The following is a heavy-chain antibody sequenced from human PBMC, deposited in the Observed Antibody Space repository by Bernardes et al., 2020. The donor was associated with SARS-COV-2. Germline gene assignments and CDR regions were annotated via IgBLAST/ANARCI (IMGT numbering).Heavy chain of an antibody. CDR1: GYTFTGYY. J-gene: IGHJ6*02. D-gene: IGHD3-3*01. Sequence: ASLKVSCKASGYTFTGYYMHWVRQAPGQGLEWMGWINPNSGGTNYAQKFQGRVTMTRDTSISTAYMELSRLRSDDTAVYYCARVFRGGFWSGYLYGLGGYYGMDVWGQGTTVTVSS. CDR3: ARVFRGGFWSGYLYGLGGYYGMDV. CDR2: INPNSGGT. V-gene: IGHV1-2*02.